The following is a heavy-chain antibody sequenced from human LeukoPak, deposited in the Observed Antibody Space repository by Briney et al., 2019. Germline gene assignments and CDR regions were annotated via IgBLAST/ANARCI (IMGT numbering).Heavy chain of an antibody. CDR3: AKVGSSSWYYFDY. CDR2: ISSSSSTI. J-gene: IGHJ4*02. V-gene: IGHV3-48*01. Sequence: PGGSLRLSCAASGFTFRNYAMSWVRQAPGKGLEWVSYISSSSSTIYYADSVKGRFTISRDNAKNSLYLQMNSLRADDTALYYCAKVGSSSWYYFDYWGQGTLVTVSS. D-gene: IGHD6-13*01. CDR1: GFTFRNYA.